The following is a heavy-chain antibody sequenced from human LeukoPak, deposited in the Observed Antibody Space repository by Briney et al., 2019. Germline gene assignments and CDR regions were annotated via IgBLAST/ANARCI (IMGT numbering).Heavy chain of an antibody. CDR2: ITSSSSAK. CDR3: TRDQEGSDD. J-gene: IGHJ4*02. V-gene: IGHV3-48*01. CDR1: GFTFSTYS. Sequence: QSGGSLRLSCVASGFTFSTYSMNWVRQAPGKGLEWVSYITSSSSAKYYADSVKGRFTISRDNAENSLYLQMNSLRAEDTAVYYCTRDQEGSDDWGQGTLVTVSS.